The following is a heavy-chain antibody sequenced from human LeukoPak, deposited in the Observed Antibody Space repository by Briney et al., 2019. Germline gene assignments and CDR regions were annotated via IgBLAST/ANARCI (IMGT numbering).Heavy chain of an antibody. J-gene: IGHJ4*02. Sequence: SETLSLTCAVYGGSFSGYYWSWIRQPPGKGLEWIGEINHSGSTNYSPSLKSRVTISVDTSKTQFSLKLSSVPAPDPAVYYCARGKLRQWLVRGPDRKSYRDLAYFDYWGQGTLVTVSS. V-gene: IGHV4-34*01. CDR3: ARGKLRQWLVRGPDRKSYRDLAYFDY. D-gene: IGHD6-19*01. CDR2: INHSGST. CDR1: GGSFSGYY.